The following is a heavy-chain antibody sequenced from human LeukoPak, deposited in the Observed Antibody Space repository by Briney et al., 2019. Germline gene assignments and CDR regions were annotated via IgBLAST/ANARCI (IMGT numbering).Heavy chain of an antibody. CDR3: ARQNGYSKIFDY. CDR2: IYSGGST. Sequence: GESLRLSCAASGFTFSSYWMSWVRQAPGKGLEWVSVIYSGGSTYYADSVKGRFTISRDNSKNTLYLQMNSLRAEDTAVYYCARQNGYSKIFDYWGQGTLVTVSS. CDR1: GFTFSSYW. J-gene: IGHJ4*02. V-gene: IGHV3-66*04. D-gene: IGHD3-22*01.